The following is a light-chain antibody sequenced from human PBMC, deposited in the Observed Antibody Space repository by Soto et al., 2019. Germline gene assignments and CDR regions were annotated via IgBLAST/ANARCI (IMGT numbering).Light chain of an antibody. CDR3: QQSSCPPRT. Sequence: RSSLSAKNDHSVTMIWRASQSISNYLNWYQQKPGRAPKLLFYAASSLQSGVPSRFSGSGSGTDFALTISTLQPEDVATYYCQQSSCPPRTFCQGTNVDFK. CDR2: AAS. CDR1: QSISNY. V-gene: IGKV1-39*01. J-gene: IGKJ1*01.